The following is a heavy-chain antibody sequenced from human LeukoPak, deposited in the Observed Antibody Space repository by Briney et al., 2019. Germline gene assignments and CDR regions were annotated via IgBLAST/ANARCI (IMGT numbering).Heavy chain of an antibody. V-gene: IGHV3-11*04. Sequence: GGSLRLSCAASGFTFSDYFMSWIRQAPGKGLEWVSHISSSGTIYYADSVKGRATISRDNAKNSLYLQMNSLRAEDTAVYYCARRRYSGSSQHFDYWGHGTLVTVSS. J-gene: IGHJ4*01. D-gene: IGHD1-26*01. CDR3: ARRRYSGSSQHFDY. CDR1: GFTFSDYF. CDR2: ISSSGTI.